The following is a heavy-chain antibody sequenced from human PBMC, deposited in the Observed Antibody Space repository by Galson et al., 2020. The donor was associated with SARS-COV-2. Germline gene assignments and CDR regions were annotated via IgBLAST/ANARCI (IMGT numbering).Heavy chain of an antibody. J-gene: IGHJ4*02. CDR1: GFTFSSYG. V-gene: IGHV3-30*18. CDR2: ISYDGSNK. D-gene: IGHD2-21*02. CDR3: AKDLPWEYCGGDCYSSFDY. Sequence: GGSLRLSCAASGFTFSSYGMHWVRQAPGKGLEWVAVISYDGSNKYYADSVKGRFTISRDNSKNTLYLQMNSLRAEDTAVYYCAKDLPWEYCGGDCYSSFDYWGQGTLVTVSS.